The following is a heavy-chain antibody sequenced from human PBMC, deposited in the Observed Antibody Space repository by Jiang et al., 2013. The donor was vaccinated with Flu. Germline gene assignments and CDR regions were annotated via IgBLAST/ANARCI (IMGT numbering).Heavy chain of an antibody. CDR2: IYYSGST. V-gene: IGHV4-61*01. Sequence: KPSETLSLTCTVSGGSVSSGSYYWSWIRQPPGKGLEWIGYIYYSGSTNYNPSLKSRVTISVDTSKNQFSLKLSSVTAADTAVYYCARNYGGNSHYYYGMDVWGQRDHGHRLL. J-gene: IGHJ6*02. CDR3: ARNYGGNSHYYYGMDV. CDR1: GGSVSSGSYY. D-gene: IGHD4-23*01.